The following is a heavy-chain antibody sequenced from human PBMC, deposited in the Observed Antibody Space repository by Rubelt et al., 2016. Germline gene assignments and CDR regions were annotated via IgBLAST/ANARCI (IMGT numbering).Heavy chain of an antibody. J-gene: IGHJ4*02. V-gene: IGHV3-30*04. CDR2: ISYDGSNK. CDR1: GFTFSSYA. D-gene: IGHD3-22*01. CDR3: ARERGRYYDSSGFDY. Sequence: VQLVESGGGVVQPGRSLRLSCAASGFTFSSYAMHWVRQAPGKGLEWVAVISYDGSNKYYADSVKGRFTISRDNSKNTLYLQMNSLRAEDTAVYYCARERGRYYDSSGFDYWGQGTLVTVSS.